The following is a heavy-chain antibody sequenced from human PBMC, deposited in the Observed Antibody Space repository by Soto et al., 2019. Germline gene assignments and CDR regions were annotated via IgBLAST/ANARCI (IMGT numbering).Heavy chain of an antibody. V-gene: IGHV4-34*01. CDR2: INHSGST. D-gene: IGHD6-13*01. Sequence: QVQLQQWGARLLKPSETLSLTCAVYGGSFSGYYWSWIRQPPGKGLEWIGEINHSGSTNYNPSLKSRVTISVDTSKNQFSLKLSSVTAADTAVYYCATVAWLAAAGKHGMDVWGQGTTVTVSS. J-gene: IGHJ6*02. CDR3: ATVAWLAAAGKHGMDV. CDR1: GGSFSGYY.